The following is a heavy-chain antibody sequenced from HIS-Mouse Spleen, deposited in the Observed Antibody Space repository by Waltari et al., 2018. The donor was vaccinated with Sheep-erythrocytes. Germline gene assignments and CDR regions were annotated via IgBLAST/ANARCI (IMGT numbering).Heavy chain of an antibody. CDR2: ISSDSSYM. D-gene: IGHD3-10*01. CDR3: ARDRSNYFDY. CDR1: GFTFSSYS. V-gene: IGHV3-21*01. Sequence: EVQLVESGGGLVKPGGSLRLSCAASGFTFSSYSMNWVRQAPGNGLGWVSSISSDSSYMNYADSVKGRFTISRDNAKNSLYLQMNSLRAEDTAVYYCARDRSNYFDYWGQGTLVTVSS. J-gene: IGHJ4*02.